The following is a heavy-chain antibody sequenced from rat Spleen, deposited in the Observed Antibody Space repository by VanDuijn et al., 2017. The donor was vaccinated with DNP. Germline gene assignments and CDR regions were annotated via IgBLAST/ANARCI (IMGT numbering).Heavy chain of an antibody. Sequence: EVQLVESGGGLVQPGRSMKLSCAASGFTFSNYGMAWVRQAPKKGLEWVATISYDGSSTYYRDSVKGRFTISRDNAQNTLYLQMNSLRSEDTATYYCTRDPDYWGQGVMVTVSS. CDR3: TRDPDY. V-gene: IGHV5-7*01. J-gene: IGHJ2*01. CDR2: ISYDGSST. CDR1: GFTFSNYG.